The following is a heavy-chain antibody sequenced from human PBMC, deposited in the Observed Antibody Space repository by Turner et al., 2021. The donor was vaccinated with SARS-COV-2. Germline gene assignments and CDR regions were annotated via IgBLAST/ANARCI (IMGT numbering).Heavy chain of an antibody. CDR1: GYTFTSFY. V-gene: IGHV1-46*01. D-gene: IGHD2-8*02. Sequence: HVQLVQSGAEVEKPGASVKVSCKASGYTFTSFYMPWVRQAPGQGLEWMGIINPRGGSTNYAQKFQGRVTMTRDTSTSTVYMELSSLRSEDTAVYYCASSLPAPGGVPGRLNYWGQGALVTVSS. CDR2: INPRGGST. J-gene: IGHJ4*02. CDR3: ASSLPAPGGVPGRLNY.